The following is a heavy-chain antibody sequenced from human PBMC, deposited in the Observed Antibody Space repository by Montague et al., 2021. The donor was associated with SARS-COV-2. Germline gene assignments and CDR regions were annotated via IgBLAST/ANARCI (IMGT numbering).Heavy chain of an antibody. D-gene: IGHD4/OR15-4a*01. J-gene: IGHJ4*02. Sequence: SETLSLTCTVSGGSISSGYFYWSWIRQPAGKGLEWIGEIHHSGSTNYNPSLKSRVTMSVDRSKNHFSLRLSSVTAADTAMYYCARGGYGGWTGYYFDYWGQGTLVTVSS. V-gene: IGHV4-61*03. CDR3: ARGGYGGWTGYYFDY. CDR2: IHHSGST. CDR1: GGSISSGYFY.